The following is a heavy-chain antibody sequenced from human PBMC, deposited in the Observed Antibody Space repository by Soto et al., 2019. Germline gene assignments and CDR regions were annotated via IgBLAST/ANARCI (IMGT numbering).Heavy chain of an antibody. CDR1: GGSIRSYD. Sequence: PSETQSLTCTVSGGSIRSYDWSWIRQPPGKGMEWIGYVHHSWGSTCNPSLQSRVAISLDTSKSQFSLKLTSVTATDTAVYYCARDLWGYCGTDCYPLDVWGQGTTVTVSS. J-gene: IGHJ6*02. CDR2: VHHSWGS. V-gene: IGHV4-59*12. CDR3: ARDLWGYCGTDCYPLDV. D-gene: IGHD2-21*02.